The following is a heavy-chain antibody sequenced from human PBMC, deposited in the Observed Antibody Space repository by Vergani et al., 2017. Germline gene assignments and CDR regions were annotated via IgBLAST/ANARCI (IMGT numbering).Heavy chain of an antibody. CDR2: INDSGSI. Sequence: QVQLEQWGAGLLKPSETLSLKCAVYGGSFSNYYWTWIRQAPGKGLEWIGEINDSGSINYSPSLKSGVSISIDTSKKQFSLILNSVTAADSAVYYCTRHWAVVAANNWFDPWGQGTLVTVSS. J-gene: IGHJ5*02. CDR3: TRHWAVVAANNWFDP. V-gene: IGHV4-34*02. D-gene: IGHD2-15*01. CDR1: GGSFSNYY.